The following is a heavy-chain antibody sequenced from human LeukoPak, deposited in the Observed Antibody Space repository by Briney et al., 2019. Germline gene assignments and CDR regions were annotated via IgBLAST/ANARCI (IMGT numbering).Heavy chain of an antibody. CDR2: IKQDGSEM. CDR3: AREVYSSGWSSFDY. D-gene: IGHD6-19*01. CDR1: EFTISRYW. Sequence: PGGSLRLSCAASEFTISRYWMSWVRQAPGKGLEWVANIKQDGSEMYYVDSVKGRFTISRDNAKNTLYLQMNSLRAEDTAVYYCAREVYSSGWSSFDYWGQGTLVTVSS. V-gene: IGHV3-7*01. J-gene: IGHJ4*02.